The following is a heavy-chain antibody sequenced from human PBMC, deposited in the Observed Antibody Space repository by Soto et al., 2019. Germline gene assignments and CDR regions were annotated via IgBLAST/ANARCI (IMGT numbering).Heavy chain of an antibody. V-gene: IGHV3-30-3*01. CDR2: ISDDGSNK. CDR3: AREAIYYDTSGFSLYYFDY. J-gene: IGHJ4*02. Sequence: QLVESGGGVVQPGRSLRLSCAASGFTFNTDTMHWVRQAPGKGLEWVALISDDGSNKHYADSVKGRFSISRDNSKNTLYLQLNSLRPEDTAVYYCAREAIYYDTSGFSLYYFDYWGQGSLDTVSS. D-gene: IGHD3-22*01. CDR1: GFTFNTDT.